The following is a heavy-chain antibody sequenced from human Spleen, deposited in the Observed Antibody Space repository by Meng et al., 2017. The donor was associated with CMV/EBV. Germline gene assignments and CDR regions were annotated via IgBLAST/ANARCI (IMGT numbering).Heavy chain of an antibody. D-gene: IGHD5-24*01. V-gene: IGHV3-66*02. CDR1: GFTFSDYN. CDR3: ASDGVLVEIPTY. J-gene: IGHJ4*02. CDR2: IYDSGTT. Sequence: GESLKISCAASGFTFSDYNMNWVRQAPGKGLEWVSVIYDSGTTYYADSVKGRFTIYRDNSKNTLYLQMNSLRAEDTAVYYCASDGVLVEIPTYWGQGMLVTVSS.